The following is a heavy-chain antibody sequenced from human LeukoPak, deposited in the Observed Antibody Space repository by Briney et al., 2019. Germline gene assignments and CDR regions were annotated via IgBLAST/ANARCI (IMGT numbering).Heavy chain of an antibody. CDR2: IDRDDDK. CDR1: GFSLSTSGMC. CDR3: ARITWSGYSSSMPFDY. V-gene: IGHV2-70*11. D-gene: IGHD3-3*01. J-gene: IGHJ4*02. Sequence: GSGPTLVNPTQTLTLTCTFSGFSLSTSGMCVSWIRQPPGKALEWLARIDRDDDKYYSTSLKTRLTISKDTSKNQVVLTMANMDPVDTATYYCARITWSGYSSSMPFDYWGQGTLVTVSS.